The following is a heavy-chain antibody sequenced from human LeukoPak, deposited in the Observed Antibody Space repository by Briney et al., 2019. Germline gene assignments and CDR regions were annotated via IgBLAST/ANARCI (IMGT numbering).Heavy chain of an antibody. V-gene: IGHV4-34*01. CDR1: GGSFSGYY. Sequence: SETLSLTCAVYGGSFSGYYWSWIRQPPGKGLEWIGEINHSGSTNYNPSLKSRVTISVDTSKNQFSLKLSSVTAADTAVYYYARAVGYDYVWGSYRYAPDYWGQGTLVTVSS. CDR2: INHSGST. D-gene: IGHD3-16*02. CDR3: ARAVGYDYVWGSYRYAPDY. J-gene: IGHJ4*02.